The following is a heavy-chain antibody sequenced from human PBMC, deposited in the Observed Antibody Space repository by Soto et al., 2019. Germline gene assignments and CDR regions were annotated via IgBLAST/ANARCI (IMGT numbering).Heavy chain of an antibody. D-gene: IGHD2-2*01. CDR2: INPETGGT. CDR1: GYTFTGYY. V-gene: IGHV1-2*02. J-gene: IGHJ6*02. CDR3: ARERYQVISDGMDV. Sequence: GASVKVSCKASGYTFTGYYVHWVREAPGQGLEWMGWINPETGGTSYAQKFQGRVTLSRDTSINTAYLELSRLRLDDAAVHFCARERYQVISDGMDVWGQGTTVTVSS.